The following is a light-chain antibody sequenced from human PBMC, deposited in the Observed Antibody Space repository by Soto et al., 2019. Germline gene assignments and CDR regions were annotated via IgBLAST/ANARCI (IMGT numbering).Light chain of an antibody. CDR3: SSYSTTSTLVV. CDR2: ELT. V-gene: IGLV2-14*03. CDR1: SSDVGADNY. Sequence: QSVLTQPASVSGSPGQSITISCTGTSSDVGADNYVCWYQQHPDNAPKLIIYELTNRPSGVSNRFSGSKSGNTASLTNSGLQAEDEADYYCSSYSTTSTLVVFGGGTKVTVL. J-gene: IGLJ3*02.